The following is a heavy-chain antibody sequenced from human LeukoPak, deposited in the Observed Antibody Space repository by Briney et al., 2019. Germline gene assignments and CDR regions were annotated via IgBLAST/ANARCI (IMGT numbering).Heavy chain of an antibody. CDR1: GFTFSSYT. CDR3: ARSNSGSYFSTWFDP. Sequence: GGSLRLSCAASGFTFSSYTMHWVRQAPGKGLEWVAVISYDGSNKYYADSVKGRFTISRDNSKNTLYLQMNSLRAEDTAVYYCARSNSGSYFSTWFDPWGQGTLVTVSS. D-gene: IGHD1-26*01. CDR2: ISYDGSNK. J-gene: IGHJ5*02. V-gene: IGHV3-30-3*01.